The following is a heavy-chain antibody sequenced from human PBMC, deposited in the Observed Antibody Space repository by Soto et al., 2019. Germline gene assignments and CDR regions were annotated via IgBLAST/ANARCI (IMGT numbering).Heavy chain of an antibody. D-gene: IGHD6-19*01. CDR2: INPSDGTT. CDR3: AGDTYSSGPFDY. V-gene: IGHV1-46*03. Sequence: QVQLVQSGAEVKKPGASVKVSCKASGYTFSNYYIHWVRQAPRQGLEWMGLINPSDGTTRYAQKFQGRVTMTRDTSTSTVYMELSSLRSEDTAVYYCAGDTYSSGPFDYWGQGTLVTVSS. J-gene: IGHJ4*02. CDR1: GYTFSNYY.